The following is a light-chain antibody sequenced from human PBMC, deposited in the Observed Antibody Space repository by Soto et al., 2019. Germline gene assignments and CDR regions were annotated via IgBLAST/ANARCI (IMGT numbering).Light chain of an antibody. CDR1: ESVTSNY. Sequence: EIVLTQSPGTLSLSPGERATLSCRASESVTSNYLAWYQQKPGQAPRLLIYGASSRATGIPDRFSGSGSRTDFTLTITRLEPEDFAVYYCQQYGRPPRTFGQGTKVDIK. V-gene: IGKV3-20*01. J-gene: IGKJ1*01. CDR2: GAS. CDR3: QQYGRPPRT.